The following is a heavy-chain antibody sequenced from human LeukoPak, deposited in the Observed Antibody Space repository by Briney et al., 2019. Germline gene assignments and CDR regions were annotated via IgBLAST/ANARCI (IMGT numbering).Heavy chain of an antibody. D-gene: IGHD5-12*01. CDR2: INHSGST. J-gene: IGHJ4*02. CDR3: ASGYDYGVVDY. V-gene: IGHV4-34*01. Sequence: SETLSLTCAVYGGSFSGYYWSWLRQSPGKGLEWIGEINHSGSTNYNPSLRSRVTISVDTSKNQFSLKLSSVTAADTAVYYCASGYDYGVVDYWGQGTLVTVSS. CDR1: GGSFSGYY.